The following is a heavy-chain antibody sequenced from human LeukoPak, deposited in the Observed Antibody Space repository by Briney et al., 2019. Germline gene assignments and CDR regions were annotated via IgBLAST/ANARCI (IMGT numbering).Heavy chain of an antibody. Sequence: GGSLRLSCAASGFTFSSYWMSWVRQAPGKGLEWVSYITSSSNTIYYADSVKGRFTISRDNAKNSLYLQMNSLRAEDTALYYCARARGGTDYEGFDYWGQGTLVTVSS. D-gene: IGHD1-26*01. V-gene: IGHV3-48*01. J-gene: IGHJ4*02. CDR3: ARARGGTDYEGFDY. CDR2: ITSSSNTI. CDR1: GFTFSSYW.